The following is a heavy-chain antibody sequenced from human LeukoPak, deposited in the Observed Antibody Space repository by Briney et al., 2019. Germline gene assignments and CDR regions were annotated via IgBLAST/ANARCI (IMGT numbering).Heavy chain of an antibody. CDR2: IGRYGGDI. CDR1: GFTFSSYA. V-gene: IGHV3-23*01. J-gene: IGHJ4*02. D-gene: IGHD4-23*01. CDR3: AKYAPPTTVVTRFFDS. Sequence: GGSLRFSCAASGFTFSSYAMTWVRQAPGKGLEWVSVIGRYGGDIHYADSVEGRFTISRDNSKNTLYLQMNSLRVEDTAIYYCAKYAPPTTVVTRFFDSWGQGTLVTVSS.